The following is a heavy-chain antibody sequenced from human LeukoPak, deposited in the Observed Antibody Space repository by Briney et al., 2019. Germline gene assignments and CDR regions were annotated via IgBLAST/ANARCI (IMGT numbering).Heavy chain of an antibody. J-gene: IGHJ3*02. CDR2: INSDGSST. V-gene: IGHV3-74*01. D-gene: IGHD6-19*01. CDR1: GSTLSSYW. Sequence: GGSLRLSCAASGSTLSSYWRHWVRQAPGKGLVWVSRINSDGSSTSYADSVKGRFTISRDNAKNTLYLQMNSLRAEDTAVYYCARYRGSSGWSYDAFDIWGQGTMVTVSS. CDR3: ARYRGSSGWSYDAFDI.